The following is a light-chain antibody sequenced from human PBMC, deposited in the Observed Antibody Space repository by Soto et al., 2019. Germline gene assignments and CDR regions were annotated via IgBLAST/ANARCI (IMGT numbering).Light chain of an antibody. CDR2: GAS. CDR3: HQYSQWPLT. Sequence: EIVMTQSPATLSVSPGERATLSCRASQSVSSNLAWYQQKPGQAPRLLIYGASTRATGIPARFSGSGSGTEFTLTISSLQSEDYAVYYCHQYSQWPLTFGGGTKVEIK. J-gene: IGKJ4*01. V-gene: IGKV3-15*01. CDR1: QSVSSN.